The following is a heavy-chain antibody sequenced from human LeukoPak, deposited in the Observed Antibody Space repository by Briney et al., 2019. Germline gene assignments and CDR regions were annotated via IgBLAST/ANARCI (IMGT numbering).Heavy chain of an antibody. CDR3: ARDSALYSSISFYLDY. CDR1: GFTFSNAW. CDR2: ISSSGSTI. D-gene: IGHD6-13*01. V-gene: IGHV3-11*04. Sequence: PGGSLRLSCAASGFTFSNAWMSWVRQAPGKGLELVSYISSSGSTIYYADSVQGRFTISRDNAKKSLSLQVNSLRAEDTAVYYCARDSALYSSISFYLDYWGQGTLVTVSS. J-gene: IGHJ4*02.